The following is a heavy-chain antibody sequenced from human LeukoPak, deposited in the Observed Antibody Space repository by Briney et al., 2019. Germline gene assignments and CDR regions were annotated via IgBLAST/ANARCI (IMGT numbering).Heavy chain of an antibody. V-gene: IGHV2-5*01. J-gene: IGHJ6*02. CDR3: AHSTTVTGGMDV. D-gene: IGHD4-17*01. CDR1: GFSLSTSGVG. Sequence: SGPTQVKPTQTLTLTCTFSGFSLSTSGVGVGWIRQSPWKGLEWLAIIYLHDDKRYRPSLKSRLTITKDTSKNKVVLTMPNMDPVDTATYYCAHSTTVTGGMDVWGQGTTVTVSS. CDR2: IYLHDDK.